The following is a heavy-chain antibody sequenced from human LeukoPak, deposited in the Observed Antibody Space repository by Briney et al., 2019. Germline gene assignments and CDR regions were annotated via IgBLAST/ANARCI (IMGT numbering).Heavy chain of an antibody. D-gene: IGHD2-15*01. J-gene: IGHJ4*02. V-gene: IGHV4-59*01. CDR2: IYYSGST. Sequence: SETLSLTCTVSGGSISNYYWSWIRQPPGKGLEWIGYIYYSGSTNYNPSLKSRVAISVDTSKNQFSLKLSSVTAADTAVYYCARAYCSGGSCYPKYFDYWGQGTLVTVSS. CDR3: ARAYCSGGSCYPKYFDY. CDR1: GGSISNYY.